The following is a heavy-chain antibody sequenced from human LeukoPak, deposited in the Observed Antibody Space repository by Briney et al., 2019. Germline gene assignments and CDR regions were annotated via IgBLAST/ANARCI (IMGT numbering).Heavy chain of an antibody. CDR3: TTPPREGVVAATEIDY. D-gene: IGHD2-15*01. Sequence: PGGSLRLSCAASGFTFSNAWMSWVRQAPGKGLEWVGRIKGKTDGGTADYAAPVKGRFTISRDDSKNTLYLQMNSLKTEDTAVYYCTTPPREGVVAATEIDYWGQGTLVTVSS. CDR1: GFTFSNAW. V-gene: IGHV3-15*01. CDR2: IKGKTDGGTA. J-gene: IGHJ4*02.